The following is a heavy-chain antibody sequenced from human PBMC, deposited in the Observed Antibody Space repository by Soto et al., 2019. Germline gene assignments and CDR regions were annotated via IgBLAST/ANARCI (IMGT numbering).Heavy chain of an antibody. V-gene: IGHV4-59*01. Sequence: XETLTLTCTVSGGSISSYYWSGIRQPPGKGLEWIGYIYYSGSTNYNPSLKSRVTISVDTSKNQFSLKLSSVTAADTAVDYCARDAISSSRQLGGGLYYYDYGMDVWCQGTAVTV. CDR1: GGSISSYY. J-gene: IGHJ6*02. CDR2: IYYSGST. D-gene: IGHD6-13*01. CDR3: ARDAISSSRQLGGGLYYYDYGMDV.